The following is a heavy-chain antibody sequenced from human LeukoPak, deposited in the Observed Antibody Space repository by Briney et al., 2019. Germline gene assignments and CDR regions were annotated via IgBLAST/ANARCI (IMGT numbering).Heavy chain of an antibody. Sequence: SETLSLTCSVSGGSISSTAYYWGWIRQAPGKGLEWIGTIYYSGTTQYNPSLKSRVIISVDTSKNQLSLKVRSVIAADLAVYYCVRHRKTYCTTTRCSYYFDYWGQGALVTVSS. J-gene: IGHJ4*02. CDR1: GGSISSTAYY. CDR2: IYYSGTT. V-gene: IGHV4-39*01. CDR3: VRHRKTYCTTTRCSYYFDY. D-gene: IGHD2-2*01.